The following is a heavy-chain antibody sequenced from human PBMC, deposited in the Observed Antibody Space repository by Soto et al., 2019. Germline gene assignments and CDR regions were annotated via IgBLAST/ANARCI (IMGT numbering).Heavy chain of an antibody. CDR3: ARDRRGSGSYPRDWFDP. CDR1: GFTFDDYG. Sequence: EVQLVESGGGVVRPGGSLRLSCAASGFTFDDYGMSWVRQAPGKGLEWVSGINWNGGSTGYADSVKGRFTISRDNAKKSLYLQMNSLRAEDTALYYCARDRRGSGSYPRDWFDPWGQGTLVTVSS. D-gene: IGHD1-26*01. CDR2: INWNGGST. V-gene: IGHV3-20*04. J-gene: IGHJ5*02.